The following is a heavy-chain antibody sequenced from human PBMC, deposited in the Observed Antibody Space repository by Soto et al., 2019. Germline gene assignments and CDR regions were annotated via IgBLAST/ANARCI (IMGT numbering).Heavy chain of an antibody. CDR2: INSDGSRT. V-gene: IGHV3-74*01. D-gene: IGHD3-22*01. CDR3: ARGDGDYYDGNGYLVRH. CDR1: GFTFSSYW. J-gene: IGHJ1*01. Sequence: EVQLVESGGGIVQPGGSLRLSCAASGFTFSSYWMHWVRQAPGKGLVWVSRINSDGSRTSYADSAKGRFTISRDNAKNTVYLQMNILRSADTAVYYCARGDGDYYDGNGYLVRHWGQGTLVTVSS.